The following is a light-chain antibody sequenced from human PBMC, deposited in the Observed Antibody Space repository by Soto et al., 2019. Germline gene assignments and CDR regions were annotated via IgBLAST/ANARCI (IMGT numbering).Light chain of an antibody. CDR2: GAS. CDR3: QQYGSSPST. CDR1: QSVSSSY. V-gene: IGKV3-20*01. Sequence: EIVLTQSPGTLSLSPGERATLSCRASQSVSSSYLAWYQQKPGQAPRLLIYGASSRATGIPDRFSGSGSGTDFTLTISRLEPEDFVVYYCQQYGSSPSTFGQGT. J-gene: IGKJ1*01.